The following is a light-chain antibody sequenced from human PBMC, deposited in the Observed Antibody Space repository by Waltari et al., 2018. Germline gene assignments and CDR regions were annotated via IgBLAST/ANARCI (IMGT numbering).Light chain of an antibody. J-gene: IGKJ5*01. CDR3: QQYNQWIT. V-gene: IGKV3-15*01. CDR2: ASS. CDR1: LSVYNK. Sequence: EVEMTQSPVTLSVSPGDRATLSCRASLSVYNKLAWYQHKPGQPPRLLIYASSTRATGVPARFSGSGSGTEFTLTINSMQSEDFAVYYCQQYNQWITFGQGTRLEIK.